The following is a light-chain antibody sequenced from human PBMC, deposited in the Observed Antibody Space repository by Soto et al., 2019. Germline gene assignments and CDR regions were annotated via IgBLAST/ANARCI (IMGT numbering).Light chain of an antibody. J-gene: IGKJ2*01. CDR2: AAS. Sequence: DIPMTQSPSSLSASVGDRVTITCHTSQTITTYLNWYQQKPGKAPKLLIYAASSLQSGVPLRFSGSGSGTDFTLTISSLQPEDFATYYCQQSYSTPPDTFGQGTKLEIK. CDR3: QQSYSTPPDT. CDR1: QTITTY. V-gene: IGKV1-39*01.